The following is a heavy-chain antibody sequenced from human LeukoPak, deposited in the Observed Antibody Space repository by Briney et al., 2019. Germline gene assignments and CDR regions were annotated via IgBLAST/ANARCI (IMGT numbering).Heavy chain of an antibody. V-gene: IGHV3-30*03. Sequence: GRSLRLSCLVSGFTFSRHGMHWVRQAPGKGLEWVAVISYDGSNKYYADSVKGRFTISRDNSKNTLYLQMNSLRAEDTAVYYCARGWRGTFDYWGQGTLVTVSS. D-gene: IGHD1-7*01. J-gene: IGHJ4*02. CDR3: ARGWRGTFDY. CDR2: ISYDGSNK. CDR1: GFTFSRHG.